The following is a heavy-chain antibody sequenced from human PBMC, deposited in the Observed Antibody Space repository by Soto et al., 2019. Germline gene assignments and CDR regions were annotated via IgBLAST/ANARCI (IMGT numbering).Heavy chain of an antibody. D-gene: IGHD3-10*01. Sequence: GGSLRLSCAASGFTFSDYYMSWIRQAPGKGLEWVSYISSSGSTIYYADSVKGRFTISRDNAKNSLYLQMNSLRAEDTAVYYCARGGYYGSGSTTGLRPSIFHNFDYWGQGTLVTVSS. CDR1: GFTFSDYY. V-gene: IGHV3-11*01. J-gene: IGHJ4*02. CDR3: ARGGYYGSGSTTGLRPSIFHNFDY. CDR2: ISSSGSTI.